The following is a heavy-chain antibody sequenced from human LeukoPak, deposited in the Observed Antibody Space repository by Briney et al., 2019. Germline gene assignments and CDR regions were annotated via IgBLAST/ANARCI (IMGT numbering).Heavy chain of an antibody. CDR2: VYPGNPHT. CDR3: AKFHATWYGDT. CDR1: GYNFATYW. V-gene: IGHV5-51*01. Sequence: GESLNISCQGSGYNFATYWIVWVRQMPGKGLEWMGIVYPGNPHTRYSPSFQGQVTISADTSISTAYLHWSSLQSSDTAMYYCAKFHATWYGDTWGQGTLVTVSS. J-gene: IGHJ4*02. D-gene: IGHD6-13*01.